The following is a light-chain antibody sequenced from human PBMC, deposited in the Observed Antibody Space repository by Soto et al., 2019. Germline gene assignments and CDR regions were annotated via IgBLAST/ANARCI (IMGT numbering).Light chain of an antibody. CDR3: AAWDHSLRSYV. Sequence: QPVLTQPSSASGTPGQTVTMSCSGSDSNVAIGYVYWYQQLPGTAPKLLIYKNHQRPSGVPDRFSGSKSGTSASLAVSGLRSEDEAEYYCAAWDHSLRSYVFGSGTKLTVL. CDR1: DSNVAIGY. CDR2: KNH. J-gene: IGLJ1*01. V-gene: IGLV1-47*01.